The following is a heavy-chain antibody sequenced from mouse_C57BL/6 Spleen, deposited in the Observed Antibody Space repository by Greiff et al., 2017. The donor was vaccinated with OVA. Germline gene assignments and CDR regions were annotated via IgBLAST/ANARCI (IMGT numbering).Heavy chain of an antibody. CDR2: ISDGGSYT. Sequence: EVQVVESGGGLVKPGGSLKLSCAASGFTFSSYAMSWVRQTPEKRLEWVATISDGGSYTYYPDNVKGRFTISRDNAKNNLYLQMSHLKSEDTAMYYCARASLLRHFDYWGQGTTLTVSS. CDR1: GFTFSSYA. CDR3: ARASLLRHFDY. J-gene: IGHJ2*01. V-gene: IGHV5-4*01. D-gene: IGHD1-2*01.